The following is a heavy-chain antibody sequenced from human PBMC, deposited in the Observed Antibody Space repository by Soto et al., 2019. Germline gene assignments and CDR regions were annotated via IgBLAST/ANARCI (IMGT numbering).Heavy chain of an antibody. CDR2: IGGRGRDT. Sequence: EVQLLESGGGLVQPGGSLRLSCAASGFTFSSHAMGWVRQAPGKGLAWVSAIGGRGRDTYYADSMKGRFTISRDNSKNTLSLQMNSLRAEDTAVYYCEILGGTYYAFDVWGQGTLVTVS. CDR1: GFTFSSHA. CDR3: EILGGTYYAFDV. D-gene: IGHD1-26*01. V-gene: IGHV3-23*01. J-gene: IGHJ3*01.